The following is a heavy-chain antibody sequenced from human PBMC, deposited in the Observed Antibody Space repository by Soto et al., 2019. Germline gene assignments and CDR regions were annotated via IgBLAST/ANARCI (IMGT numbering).Heavy chain of an antibody. CDR2: ISAYNGNT. CDR1: GYTFTSYG. Sequence: ASVKVSCKXSGYTFTSYGISWVRQAPGQGLEWMGWISAYNGNTNYAQKLQGRVTMTTDTSTSTAYMELRSLRSDDTAVYYCARDLSIAAAGTDAFDIWGQGTMVTVSS. D-gene: IGHD6-13*01. CDR3: ARDLSIAAAGTDAFDI. J-gene: IGHJ3*02. V-gene: IGHV1-18*01.